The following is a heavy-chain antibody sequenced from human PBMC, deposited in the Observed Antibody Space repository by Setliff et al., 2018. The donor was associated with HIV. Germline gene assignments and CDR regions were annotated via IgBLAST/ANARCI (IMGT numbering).Heavy chain of an antibody. D-gene: IGHD6-13*01. Sequence: GESLKISCKGSGYRFTSYWIGWVRQMPGKGLEWMGIIYPGDSDTRYSPSFQGQVTISADESISTAYLQWSSLKVSDTATYYCARVGQQLATYYQKWLDPWGQGTLVTVSS. CDR1: GYRFTSYW. CDR3: ARVGQQLATYYQKWLDP. CDR2: IYPGDSDT. V-gene: IGHV5-51*01. J-gene: IGHJ5*02.